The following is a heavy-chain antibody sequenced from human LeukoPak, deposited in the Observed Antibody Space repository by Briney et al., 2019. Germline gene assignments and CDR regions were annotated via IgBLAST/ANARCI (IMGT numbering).Heavy chain of an antibody. CDR2: IYTSGST. Sequence: SETLSLTCTVSGGSISSYYWSWIRQPAGKGLEWIGRIYTSGSTNYKPSLKSRVTMSVDTSKNQFSLKMSSVTAADTAVYYRVRHQRGNSDAFDLWGQGTVVTVSS. J-gene: IGHJ3*01. CDR1: GGSISSYY. V-gene: IGHV4-4*07. D-gene: IGHD4-23*01. CDR3: VRHQRGNSDAFDL.